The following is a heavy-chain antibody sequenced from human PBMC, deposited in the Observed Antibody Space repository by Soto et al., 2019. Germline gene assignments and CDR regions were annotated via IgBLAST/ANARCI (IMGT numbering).Heavy chain of an antibody. V-gene: IGHV1-18*04. D-gene: IGHD2-15*01. CDR2: ISAYNGNT. J-gene: IGHJ4*02. CDR3: ARDSTDGVVVVAATLFDY. Sequence: ASVKVSCKASGYTFTSYGISWVRQAPGQGLEWMGWISAYNGNTNYAQKLQGRVTMTTDTSTSTAYMELRSLRSDDTAVYYCARDSTDGVVVVAATLFDYWGQGTLVTVSS. CDR1: GYTFTSYG.